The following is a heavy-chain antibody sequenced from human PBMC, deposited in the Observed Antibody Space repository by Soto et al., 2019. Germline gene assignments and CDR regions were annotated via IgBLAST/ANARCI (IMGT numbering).Heavy chain of an antibody. J-gene: IGHJ4*01. Sequence: PAGPLSHSWAASGSSFRGYAMSWVGQSPGKGLEWVSGISGSGDDTYHADSVKGRFTISRDNSKNTLYLQMNSLRVEDTAVYFCTKATLVVLVIQEFDNWGHGTLVTVSS. V-gene: IGHV3-23*01. CDR2: ISGSGDDT. CDR1: GSSFRGYA. CDR3: TKATLVVLVIQEFDN. D-gene: IGHD3-22*01.